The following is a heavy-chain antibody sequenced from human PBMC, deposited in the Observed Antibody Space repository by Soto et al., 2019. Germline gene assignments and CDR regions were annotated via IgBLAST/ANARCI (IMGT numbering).Heavy chain of an antibody. CDR1: GFTSSSYA. CDR2: ISGSGGST. V-gene: IGHV3-23*01. D-gene: IGHD6-6*01. J-gene: IGHJ4*02. CDR3: AKRSSSSTFDY. Sequence: GSLRLSCAASGFTSSSYAMSWVRQAPGKGLEWVSAISGSGGSTHYADSVKGRFTISRDNSKNTLYLQMNSLRAEDTAVYYCAKRSSSSTFDYWGQGTLVTVSS.